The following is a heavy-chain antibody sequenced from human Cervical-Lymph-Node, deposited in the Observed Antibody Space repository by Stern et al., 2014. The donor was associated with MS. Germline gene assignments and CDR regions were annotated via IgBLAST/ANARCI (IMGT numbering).Heavy chain of an antibody. V-gene: IGHV1-8*01. CDR1: GYTFTSYD. Sequence: QVQLLQPGAEVKKPGASVKVSCKASGYTFTSYDINWVRQATGQGLEWMGWMNPNSGNTGYAQKFQGRVTMTRNTSISTAYMELSSLRSEDTAVYYCARDTMVRARDCFDPWGQGTLVTVSS. CDR3: ARDTMVRARDCFDP. D-gene: IGHD3-10*01. CDR2: MNPNSGNT. J-gene: IGHJ5*02.